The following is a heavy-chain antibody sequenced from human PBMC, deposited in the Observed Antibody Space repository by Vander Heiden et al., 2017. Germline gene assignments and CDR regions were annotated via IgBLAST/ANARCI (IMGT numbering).Heavy chain of an antibody. Sequence: QVQLVQSGAEVKKPGASVKVSCKASGYTFTSYGISGVRQAPGQGLEWMGCISAYNGNTNYAQKLQGRVTMTTDTSTSTAYMELRSLRSDDTAVYYCAREDCSGGSCSLTYYYGMDVWGQGTTVTVSS. D-gene: IGHD2-15*01. CDR3: AREDCSGGSCSLTYYYGMDV. CDR1: GYTFTSYG. V-gene: IGHV1-18*01. J-gene: IGHJ6*02. CDR2: ISAYNGNT.